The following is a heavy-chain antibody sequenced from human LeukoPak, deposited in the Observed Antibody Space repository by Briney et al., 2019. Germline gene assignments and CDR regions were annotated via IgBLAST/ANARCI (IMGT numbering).Heavy chain of an antibody. CDR3: ARPEVTTGMDV. V-gene: IGHV4-39*07. J-gene: IGHJ6*02. CDR2: IYYSGST. CDR1: GGSISSSSYY. D-gene: IGHD4-17*01. Sequence: SETLSLTCTVSGGSISSSSYYWGWIRQPPGKGLEWIGSIYYSGSTYYNPSLKSRVTISVDTSKNQFSLKLSSVTAADTAVYYCARPEVTTGMDVWGQGTTVTVSS.